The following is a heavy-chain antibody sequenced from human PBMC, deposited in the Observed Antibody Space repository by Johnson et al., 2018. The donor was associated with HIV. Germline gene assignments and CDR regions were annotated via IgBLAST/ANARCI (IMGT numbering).Heavy chain of an antibody. V-gene: IGHV3-9*01. CDR1: GFTFDDYA. Sequence: LVESGGGLVQPGRSLRLSCAASGFTFDDYAMHWVRQAPGKGLEWVSGISWNSGSIGYADSVKGRFTISRDNSKNTVYLQMNSLRADDTAVYYCARRYCSGGRFLNPKDAFDIWGQGTMVTVSS. J-gene: IGHJ3*02. CDR3: ARRYCSGGRFLNPKDAFDI. D-gene: IGHD2-15*01. CDR2: ISWNSGSI.